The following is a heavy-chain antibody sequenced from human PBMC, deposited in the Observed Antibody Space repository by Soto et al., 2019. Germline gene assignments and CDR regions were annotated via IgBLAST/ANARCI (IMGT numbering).Heavy chain of an antibody. J-gene: IGHJ5*02. CDR2: IYYSGST. CDR1: GGSINSSSYF. CDR3: ARHYSSGSRNWFDP. D-gene: IGHD6-19*01. V-gene: IGHV4-39*01. Sequence: PSETLSLTCSVSGGSINSSSYFRGWVRQPPGKGLEWIGSIYYSGSTYYNPSRRSRVTISVDTSKNQFSLKLSSVTAADTAVFYCARHYSSGSRNWFDPWGQGTLVTFSS.